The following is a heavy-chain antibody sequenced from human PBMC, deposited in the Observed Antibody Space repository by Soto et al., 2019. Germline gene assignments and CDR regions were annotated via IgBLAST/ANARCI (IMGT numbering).Heavy chain of an antibody. Sequence: QVQLVQSGAEMKKPGSSVKVSCQSSGGTFNTYAMNWVRQAPGQGPEWMGDISPMFGAANYAPKFQGRVTITADESTGTSYMQLSSLTSEDTALYFCAGEGQVHTPAFVYWGQGTLVTVSS. V-gene: IGHV1-69*19. CDR2: ISPMFGAA. CDR1: GGTFNTYA. CDR3: AGEGQVHTPAFVY. D-gene: IGHD3-10*01. J-gene: IGHJ4*02.